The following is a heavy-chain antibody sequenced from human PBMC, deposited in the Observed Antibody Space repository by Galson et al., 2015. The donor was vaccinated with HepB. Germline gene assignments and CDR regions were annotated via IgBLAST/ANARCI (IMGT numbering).Heavy chain of an antibody. J-gene: IGHJ4*02. V-gene: IGHV1-69*05. Sequence: SVKVSCKASGGTFSSYAISWVRQAPGQGLEWMGGIIPIFGTANYAQKFQGRVTITRDTSTSTVYMELSSLRSEDTAVYYCARDWFRYYDSSGYYELDYWGQGTLVTVSS. CDR2: IIPIFGTA. CDR3: ARDWFRYYDSSGYYELDY. D-gene: IGHD3-22*01. CDR1: GGTFSSYA.